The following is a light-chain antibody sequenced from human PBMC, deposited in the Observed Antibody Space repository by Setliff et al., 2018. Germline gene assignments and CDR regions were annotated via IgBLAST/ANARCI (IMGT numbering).Light chain of an antibody. CDR3: CSYAGSYTLV. Sequence: QSVLTQPRSVSGSPGQSVTISCTGTSSDVGTYNYVSWYQQHPGKVPKLMIYDVSKRPSGVPDRFSASKSGNTASLTISGLQAEDEADYYCCSYAGSYTLVFGGGTQLTVL. V-gene: IGLV2-11*01. CDR2: DVS. CDR1: SSDVGTYNY. J-gene: IGLJ2*01.